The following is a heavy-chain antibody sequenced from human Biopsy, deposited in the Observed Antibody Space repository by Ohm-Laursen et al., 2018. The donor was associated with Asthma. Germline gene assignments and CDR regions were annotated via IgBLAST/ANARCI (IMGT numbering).Heavy chain of an antibody. CDR1: RFTYE. V-gene: IGHV3-30-3*01. J-gene: IGHJ4*02. Sequence: SLRLSRAASRFTYEMHWVRQAPGKGLEWVAVISYDGSSIYYADSVKGRFTISRDNSKNTLSLQMNSLTAEDTAVYYCAREGVVGTHIEDWGQGTLVTVSS. D-gene: IGHD2-21*01. CDR3: AREGVVGTHIED. CDR2: ISYDGSSI.